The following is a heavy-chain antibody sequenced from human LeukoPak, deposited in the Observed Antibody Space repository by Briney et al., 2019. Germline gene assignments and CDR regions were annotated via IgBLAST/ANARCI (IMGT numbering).Heavy chain of an antibody. CDR3: AKAYSSSWYYFDY. Sequence: GGSLRLSCAASGFTFGSYAMSWVRQAPGKGLEWVSVISNSGGDTYYADSVKGRFTIFRDNSKNSLYLQMNSLRAEDTAVYYCAKAYSSSWYYFDYWGQGTLVTVSS. D-gene: IGHD6-13*01. CDR1: GFTFGSYA. CDR2: ISNSGGDT. J-gene: IGHJ4*02. V-gene: IGHV3-23*01.